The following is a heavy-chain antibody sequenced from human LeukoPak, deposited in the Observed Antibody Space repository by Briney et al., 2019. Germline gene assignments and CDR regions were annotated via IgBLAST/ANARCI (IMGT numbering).Heavy chain of an antibody. CDR2: INHHGYT. CDR3: AAKGGDGHNSAFGF. CDR1: GGSFSGYY. Sequence: PSETLSLTCVVGGGSFSGYYWSWIRQSPGKGLEWIGEINHHGYTNYNPSLRSRVIMSVDTSKNHISLKLTSVTAADTAMYYCAAKGGDGHNSAFGFWGQGALVSVSS. D-gene: IGHD5-24*01. V-gene: IGHV4-34*01. J-gene: IGHJ4*02.